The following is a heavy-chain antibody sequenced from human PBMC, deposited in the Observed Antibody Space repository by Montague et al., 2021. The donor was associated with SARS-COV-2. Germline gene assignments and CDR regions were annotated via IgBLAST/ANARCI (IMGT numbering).Heavy chain of an antibody. CDR3: GSGKAGDV. J-gene: IGHJ6*02. V-gene: IGHV4-59*08. CDR1: GGPLSPFY. CDR2: IFYNGNT. Sequence: SETLSLTCTVYGGPLSPFYWSCLLQPPGKELEWIGYIFYNGNTRYNPSLKSRLTFSVDTYKNKFSLELRSVTAADAGVYYCGSGKAGDVWGQGTMAAV.